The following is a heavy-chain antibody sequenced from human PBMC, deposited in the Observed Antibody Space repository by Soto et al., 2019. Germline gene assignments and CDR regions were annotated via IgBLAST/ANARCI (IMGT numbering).Heavy chain of an antibody. CDR2: ISFDGNII. J-gene: IGHJ4*02. CDR1: EFSFSSYA. D-gene: IGHD3-9*01. Sequence: WGSLRLSCAASEFSFSSYAMHWIRQAPGKGLEWVAVISFDGNIIHYADSVKGRFIISRDNSKNTLYLQMHSLSGEDTAVYYCARTFDTITYYFDYWGQGTLVTVSS. V-gene: IGHV3-30-3*01. CDR3: ARTFDTITYYFDY.